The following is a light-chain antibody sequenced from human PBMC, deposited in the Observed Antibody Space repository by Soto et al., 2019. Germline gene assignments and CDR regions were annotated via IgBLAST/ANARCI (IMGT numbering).Light chain of an antibody. V-gene: IGKV3D-20*02. CDR3: QQRSNWPIT. J-gene: IGKJ5*01. Sequence: EIVLTQSPGTLSLSPGERATLSCRASQTVSSNSLALYQQKPGQAPRLLIYDASNRATGIPARFSGSGSGTDFTLTISSLEPEDFAVYYCQQRSNWPITFGQGTRLEI. CDR2: DAS. CDR1: QTVSSNS.